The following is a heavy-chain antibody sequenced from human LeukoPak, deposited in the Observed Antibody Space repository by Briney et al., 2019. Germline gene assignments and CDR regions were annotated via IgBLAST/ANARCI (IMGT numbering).Heavy chain of an antibody. CDR2: IYYSGST. Sequence: ETLSLTCTVSGGSISSYYWSWIRQPPGKGLEWIGYIYYSGSTNYNPSLKSRVTISVDTSKNQFSLKLSSVTAADTAVYYCARPVGGFPWHDAFDIWGQGTMVTVSS. D-gene: IGHD3-16*01. CDR1: GGSISSYY. J-gene: IGHJ3*02. CDR3: ARPVGGFPWHDAFDI. V-gene: IGHV4-59*08.